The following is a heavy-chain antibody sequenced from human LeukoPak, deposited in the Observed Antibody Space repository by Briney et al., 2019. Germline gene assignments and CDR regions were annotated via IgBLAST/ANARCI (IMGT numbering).Heavy chain of an antibody. Sequence: PGGSLRLSCAASGFTFSSYAMSCVRQAPGKGLEWVSAISGSGGSTYYADSVKGRFTISRDNSKNTLYLQMKRLRAEDTAVYYCAKFLPTHIVVANYYFDYWGQGTLVTVSS. J-gene: IGHJ4*02. CDR2: ISGSGGST. V-gene: IGHV3-23*01. CDR3: AKFLPTHIVVANYYFDY. D-gene: IGHD2-21*01. CDR1: GFTFSSYA.